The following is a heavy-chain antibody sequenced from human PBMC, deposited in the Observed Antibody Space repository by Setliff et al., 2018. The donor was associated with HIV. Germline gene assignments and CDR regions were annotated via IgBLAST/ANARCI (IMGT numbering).Heavy chain of an antibody. CDR3: ARGGGFWSGQLDY. J-gene: IGHJ4*02. V-gene: IGHV4-34*01. Sequence: SETLSLTCAVYGGSFSDHYWTWIRQPPGKGLEWIGEINQRGISNFNPSLKSRVTMPIDTPKNQFSLKLSSVTAADTAVYFCARGGGFWSGQLDYWGQGTLVTVSS. D-gene: IGHD3-3*01. CDR1: GGSFSDHY. CDR2: INQRGIS.